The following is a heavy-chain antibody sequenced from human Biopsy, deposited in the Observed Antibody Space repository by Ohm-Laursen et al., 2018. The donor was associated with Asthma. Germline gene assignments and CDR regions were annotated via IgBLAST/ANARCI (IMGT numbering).Heavy chain of an antibody. Sequence: SLRLSCAASGFTFGEYWMSWVRQVPGKGLEWVANIKHDGTEQNHVDSLKGRFTISRDNAKNSLYLQMNSLRAEDTAVYYCARTFHFWSPYHAEHYQLWGQGTLVTVSS. V-gene: IGHV3-7*01. CDR3: ARTFHFWSPYHAEHYQL. J-gene: IGHJ1*01. CDR1: GFTFGEYW. D-gene: IGHD3-3*02. CDR2: IKHDGTEQ.